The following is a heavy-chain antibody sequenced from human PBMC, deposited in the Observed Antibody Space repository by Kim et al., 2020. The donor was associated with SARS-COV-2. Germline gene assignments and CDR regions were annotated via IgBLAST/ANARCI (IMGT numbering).Heavy chain of an antibody. Sequence: VKSRITINPDTSKNQFSLQLNSVTPEDTAVYYCARSSIVVVVAANNYFDYWGQGTLVTVSS. D-gene: IGHD2-15*01. CDR3: ARSSIVVVVAANNYFDY. J-gene: IGHJ4*02. V-gene: IGHV6-1*01.